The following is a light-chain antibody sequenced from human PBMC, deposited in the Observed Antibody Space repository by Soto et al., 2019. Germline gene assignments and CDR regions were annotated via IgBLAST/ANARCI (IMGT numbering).Light chain of an antibody. J-gene: IGKJ5*01. CDR3: QQYDNSPIT. CDR2: GAS. V-gene: IGKV3-20*01. CDR1: QTVRNNY. Sequence: EFVLTQSPGTLSLSPGERATLSRRASQTVRNNYLAWYQQKPGQAPRLLTYGASSRATGIPDRFSGTGSETDFTLTISRLEPEDFAVYYCQQYDNSPITFGQGTRLEIK.